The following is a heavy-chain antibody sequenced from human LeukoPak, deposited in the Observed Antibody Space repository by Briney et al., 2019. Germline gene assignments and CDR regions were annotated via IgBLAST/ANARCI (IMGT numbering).Heavy chain of an antibody. J-gene: IGHJ6*03. CDR2: IITYNGNT. CDR1: GFTFTSYG. CDR3: AKTTVTSEEYFYYYMDV. Sequence: ASVKVSCKASGFTFTSYGITWVRQAPGQGLEWMGWIITYNGNTHYAQKLQGRVTLTTDTSTNTAYMELRGLRFDDTAVYYCAKTTVTSEEYFYYYMDVWGKGTTVTVSS. D-gene: IGHD4-17*01. V-gene: IGHV1-18*01.